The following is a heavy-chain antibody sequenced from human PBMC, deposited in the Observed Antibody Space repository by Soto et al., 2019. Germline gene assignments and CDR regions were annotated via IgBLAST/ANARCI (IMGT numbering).Heavy chain of an antibody. Sequence: QVQLVQSGAEVKKPGASVKVSCKVSGYTLTELSMHWVRQAPGKGLEWMGGFDPEDGETIYAQKFQGRVTMTEDTSTGTADRELSCLRSEDTAVYYCATVPMTMIVGGAFDIWGQGTMVIVSS. CDR1: GYTLTELS. CDR2: FDPEDGET. CDR3: ATVPMTMIVGGAFDI. J-gene: IGHJ3*02. V-gene: IGHV1-24*01. D-gene: IGHD3-22*01.